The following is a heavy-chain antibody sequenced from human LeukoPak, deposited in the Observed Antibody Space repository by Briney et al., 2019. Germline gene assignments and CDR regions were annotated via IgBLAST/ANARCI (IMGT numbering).Heavy chain of an antibody. J-gene: IGHJ4*02. CDR2: ISGNGGSA. Sequence: PGGSLRLSCAASGFTFSTYAMSWVRQAPGKGLEWVSVISGNGGSAFYTDSVKGRFTISRDNAKNSLYLQMNSLRAEDTAVYYCARALGLAVAGTGFDYWGQGTLVTVSS. CDR1: GFTFSTYA. V-gene: IGHV3-23*01. D-gene: IGHD6-19*01. CDR3: ARALGLAVAGTGFDY.